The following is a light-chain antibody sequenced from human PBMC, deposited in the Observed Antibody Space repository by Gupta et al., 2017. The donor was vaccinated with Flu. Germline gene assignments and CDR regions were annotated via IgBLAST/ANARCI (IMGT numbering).Light chain of an antibody. J-gene: IGLJ3*02. CDR2: RNN. V-gene: IGLV1-47*01. CDR3: ESWDDSLSGWV. Sequence: QSVLTPPPSASGTPGHRVVVSCPGSTSNIGGNYVYWYQQLPGTAPKLLIYRNNHRPSGVPDRFSGSTSGTSASPAISGLRSEDEADYYCESWDDSLSGWVFGGGTKLTVL. CDR1: TSNIGGNY.